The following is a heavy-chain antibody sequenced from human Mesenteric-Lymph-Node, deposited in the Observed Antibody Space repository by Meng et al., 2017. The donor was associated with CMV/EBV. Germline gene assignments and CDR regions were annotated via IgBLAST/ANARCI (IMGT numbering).Heavy chain of an antibody. CDR3: ARDFGELGYYYGMDV. V-gene: IGHV3-30-3*01. CDR2: ISYDGSNK. D-gene: IGHD3-10*01. J-gene: IGHJ6*02. Sequence: GESLKISCVASGFTFSSYAMHWVRQAPGKGLEWVAVISYDGSNKYYADSVKGRFTISRDNAKSSLYLQMNSLRAEDTAVYYCARDFGELGYYYGMDVWGQGTTVTVSS. CDR1: GFTFSSYA.